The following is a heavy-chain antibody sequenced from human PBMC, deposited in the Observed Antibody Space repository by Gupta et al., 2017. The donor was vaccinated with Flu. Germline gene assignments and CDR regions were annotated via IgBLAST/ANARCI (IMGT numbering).Heavy chain of an antibody. V-gene: IGHV3-9*01. CDR1: GFTFDDYA. CDR3: AKDMGGEVYSSGWYFIFDY. D-gene: IGHD6-19*01. CDR2: ISWNSGSI. J-gene: IGHJ4*02. Sequence: EVQLVESGGGLVQPGRSLRLSCAASGFTFDDYAMHWVRQAPGKGLEWVSGISWNSGSIGYADSVKGRFTISRDNAKNSLYLQMNSLRAEDTALYYCAKDMGGEVYSSGWYFIFDYWGQGTLVTVSS.